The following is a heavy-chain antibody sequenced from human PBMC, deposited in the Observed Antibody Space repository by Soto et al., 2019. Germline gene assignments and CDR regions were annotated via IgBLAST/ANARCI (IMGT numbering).Heavy chain of an antibody. CDR3: AKVGYYDFWSGYYTNDY. CDR2: ISGSGGST. J-gene: IGHJ4*02. CDR1: GFTFSSYA. V-gene: IGHV3-23*01. Sequence: GGSLRLSCAASGFTFSSYAMSWVRQAPGKGLEWVSAISGSGGSTYYADSVKGRFTISRDNSKNTLYLQMNSLRAEDTAVYYCAKVGYYDFWSGYYTNDYWGQGTLVTVSS. D-gene: IGHD3-3*01.